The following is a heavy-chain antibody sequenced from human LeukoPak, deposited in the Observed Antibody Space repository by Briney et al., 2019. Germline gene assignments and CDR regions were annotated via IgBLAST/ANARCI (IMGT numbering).Heavy chain of an antibody. CDR3: ARKYCDFWSRHIYGMDV. CDR2: ISSSGSTI. Sequence: GGSLRLSCAASGFTFSSYEMNWVRQAPGKGLEWVSYISSSGSTIYYADSVKGRFTISRDNAKNSLYLRMNSLRAEDTAVYYCARKYCDFWSRHIYGMDVWGQGTTVTVSS. V-gene: IGHV3-48*03. CDR1: GFTFSSYE. D-gene: IGHD3-3*01. J-gene: IGHJ6*02.